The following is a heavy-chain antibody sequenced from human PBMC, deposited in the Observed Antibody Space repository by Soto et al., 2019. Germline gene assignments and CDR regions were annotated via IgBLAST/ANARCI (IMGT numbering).Heavy chain of an antibody. CDR3: AKDLSYEIVVVAATDDAFDI. Sequence: GGSLRLSCAASGFTFSSYAMSWVRQAPGKGLEWVSAISGSGGSTYYADSVKGRFTISRDNSKNTLYLQMNSLRAEDTAVYYCAKDLSYEIVVVAATDDAFDIWGQGTMVTVSS. V-gene: IGHV3-23*01. J-gene: IGHJ3*02. CDR2: ISGSGGST. CDR1: GFTFSSYA. D-gene: IGHD2-15*01.